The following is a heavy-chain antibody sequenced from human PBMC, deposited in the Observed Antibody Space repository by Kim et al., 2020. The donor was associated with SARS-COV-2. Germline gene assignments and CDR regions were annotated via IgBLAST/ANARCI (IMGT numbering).Heavy chain of an antibody. CDR2: FDPEDGET. D-gene: IGHD6-19*01. CDR3: ATGRSSGWYLSDSIGMDV. J-gene: IGHJ6*02. V-gene: IGHV1-24*01. CDR1: GYTLTELS. Sequence: VKVSCKVSGYTLTELSMHWVRQAPGKGLEWMGGFDPEDGETIYAQKFQGRVTMTEDTYTDTAYMELSSLRSEDTAVYYCATGRSSGWYLSDSIGMDVWGQGTTVTVSS.